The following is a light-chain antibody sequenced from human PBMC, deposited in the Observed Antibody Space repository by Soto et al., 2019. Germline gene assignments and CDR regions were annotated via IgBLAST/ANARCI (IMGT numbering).Light chain of an antibody. CDR1: QNLTNY. Sequence: IKITQSPSSRSASVGDRVTITCQASQNLTNYLNWYQQTPRRAPKLLIYDASNFEAGGPTRFRGSGSGTDFTFTISRMQPEDIATYYYQQYENLPTFGQGTRLEIK. V-gene: IGKV1-33*01. CDR2: DAS. J-gene: IGKJ5*01. CDR3: QQYENLPT.